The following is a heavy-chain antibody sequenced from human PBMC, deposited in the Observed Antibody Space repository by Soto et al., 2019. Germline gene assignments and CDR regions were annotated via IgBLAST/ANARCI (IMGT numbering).Heavy chain of an antibody. CDR3: ARAGVATKPLDY. J-gene: IGHJ4*02. Sequence: SETLSLTCTVSGGSISSGDYYWMWIRQPPGKGLEWIGYIYYSGSTYYNPSLKSRVTISVDTSKNQFSLKLSSVTAADTAVYYCARAGVATKPLDYWGQGTLVTVSS. CDR2: IYYSGST. CDR1: GGSISSGDYY. D-gene: IGHD5-12*01. V-gene: IGHV4-30-4*01.